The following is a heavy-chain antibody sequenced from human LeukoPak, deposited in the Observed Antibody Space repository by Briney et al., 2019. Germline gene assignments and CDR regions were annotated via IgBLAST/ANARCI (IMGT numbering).Heavy chain of an antibody. D-gene: IGHD2-15*01. V-gene: IGHV4-34*01. J-gene: IGHJ6*02. CDR1: GGSFSGYY. CDR3: ARGHGGLGGMDV. CDR2: INHSGST. Sequence: TSETLSLTCAVYGGSFSGYYWSWIRQPPGKGLEWIGEINHSGSTNYSPSLKSRVTISVDTSKNHFSLKVRSVTAADTAVYYCARGHGGLGGMDVWGQGTTVTVSS.